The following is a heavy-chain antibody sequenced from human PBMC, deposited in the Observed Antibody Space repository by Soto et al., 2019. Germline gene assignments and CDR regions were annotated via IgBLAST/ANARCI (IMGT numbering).Heavy chain of an antibody. J-gene: IGHJ4*02. D-gene: IGHD3-10*01. Sequence: SETLSLTCTVSCGSISSYYWSWIRQPPGKGLEWIGYIYYSGSTNYDPSLKSRVTISVDTSKNQFSLKLSSVTAADTAVYYCARQMVRGVKVDYWGQGTLVTVSS. CDR2: IYYSGST. CDR3: ARQMVRGVKVDY. V-gene: IGHV4-59*08. CDR1: CGSISSYY.